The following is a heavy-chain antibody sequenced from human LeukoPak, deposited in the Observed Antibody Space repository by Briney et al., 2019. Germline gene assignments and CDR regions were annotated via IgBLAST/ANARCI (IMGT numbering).Heavy chain of an antibody. Sequence: SETLSLTCTVSGGSISGNAWSWIRQTPEKGLEWIGYIYKSGSTKYNPSLKGRVTISPGTSKNQFSLKLRSVAAADTAVYYCARHLADCGGDCYILNYFYGMDVWGQGTAVTVSS. V-gene: IGHV4-59*08. CDR3: ARHLADCGGDCYILNYFYGMDV. CDR1: GGSISGNA. D-gene: IGHD2-21*02. J-gene: IGHJ6*02. CDR2: IYKSGST.